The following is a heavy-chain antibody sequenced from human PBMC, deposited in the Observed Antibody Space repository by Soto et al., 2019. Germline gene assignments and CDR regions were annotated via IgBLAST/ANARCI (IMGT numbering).Heavy chain of an antibody. D-gene: IGHD6-13*01. V-gene: IGHV5-10-1*01. CDR2: IDPSDSYT. CDR3: ARRPGIAAAGYYYGMDV. CDR1: GCSFTSYW. J-gene: IGHJ6*02. Sequence: GESLKISCKGSGCSFTSYWISWVRQMPGKGLEWMGRIDPSDSYTNYSPSFQGHVTISADKSISTAYLQWSSLKASDTAMYYCARRPGIAAAGYYYGMDVWGQGTTVTVSS.